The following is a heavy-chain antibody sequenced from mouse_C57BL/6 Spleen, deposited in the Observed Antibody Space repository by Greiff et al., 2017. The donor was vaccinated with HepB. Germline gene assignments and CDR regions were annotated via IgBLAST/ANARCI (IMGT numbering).Heavy chain of an antibody. CDR3: SRDVASGSRYYYAMDY. J-gene: IGHJ4*01. Sequence: VQLQQSGPELVKPGASVKISCKASGYAFSSSWMNWVKQRPGKGLEWIGRIYPGDGDTNYNGKFKGKATLTADKSSSTAYMQLSSLTSEDSAVYLCSRDVASGSRYYYAMDYWVQGTSVTVSS. CDR2: IYPGDGDT. CDR1: GYAFSSSW. V-gene: IGHV1-82*01. D-gene: IGHD1-1*01.